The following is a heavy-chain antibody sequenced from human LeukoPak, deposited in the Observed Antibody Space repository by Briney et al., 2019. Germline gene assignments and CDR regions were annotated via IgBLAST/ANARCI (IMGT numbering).Heavy chain of an antibody. CDR3: AKDPSSSWFGDYFDY. V-gene: IGHV3-23*01. J-gene: IGHJ4*02. D-gene: IGHD6-13*01. Sequence: GSLRLSCAASGFTFSIYAMSWVRQAPGKGLEWVSAISGSGGSTNYADSVKGRFTVSRDNSKNTLYLQMNSLRAEDTAVYYCAKDPSSSWFGDYFDYWGQGTLVTVSS. CDR2: ISGSGGST. CDR1: GFTFSIYA.